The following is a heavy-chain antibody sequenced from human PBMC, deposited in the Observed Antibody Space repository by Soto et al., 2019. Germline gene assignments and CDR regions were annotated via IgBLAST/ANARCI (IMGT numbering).Heavy chain of an antibody. CDR3: ARVRITIFGVGAFDY. CDR2: ISAYNGNT. V-gene: IGHV1-18*04. Sequence: ASVKVSCKASGYTFTSYGISWVRQAPGQGLEWMGWISAYNGNTNYAQKLQGRVTMTTDTPTSTAYMELRSLRSDDTAVYYCARVRITIFGVGAFDYWGQGTLVTVSS. J-gene: IGHJ4*02. D-gene: IGHD3-3*01. CDR1: GYTFTSYG.